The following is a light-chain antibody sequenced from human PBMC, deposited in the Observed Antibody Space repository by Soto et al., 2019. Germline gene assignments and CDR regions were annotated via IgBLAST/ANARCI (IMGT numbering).Light chain of an antibody. J-gene: IGLJ1*01. Sequence: QSVLTQPPSASGTPGQRVTISCSGSSSNIGSKTVNWYQQLPGTAPKLLIYSDNQRPSGVPDRFSGSKSGTSASLAISGLQSEDEADYYYAAWDDSLIGYVFGTGTKLTVL. CDR2: SDN. CDR3: AAWDDSLIGYV. V-gene: IGLV1-44*01. CDR1: SSNIGSKT.